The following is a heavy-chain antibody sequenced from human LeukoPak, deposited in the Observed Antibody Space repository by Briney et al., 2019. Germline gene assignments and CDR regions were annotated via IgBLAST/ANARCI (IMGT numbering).Heavy chain of an antibody. V-gene: IGHV3-21*01. CDR3: ARNRNDYGGYVYDY. CDR1: GFTFSIYT. CDR2: ISSSSSYI. D-gene: IGHD4-17*01. J-gene: IGHJ4*02. Sequence: GGSLRLSCAASGFTFSIYTMNWVRQAPGKGLEWVSSISSSSSYIYYADSVKGRFTISRDNAKNSLYLQMNSLRAEDTAVYYCARNRNDYGGYVYDYWGQGTLVTVSS.